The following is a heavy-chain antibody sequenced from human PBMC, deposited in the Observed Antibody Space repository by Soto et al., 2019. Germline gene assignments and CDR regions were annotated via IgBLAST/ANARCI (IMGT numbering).Heavy chain of an antibody. D-gene: IGHD3-3*01. CDR1: GGSFSGYY. Sequence: SETLSLTCAVYGGSFSGYYWSWIRQPPGKGLEWIGEINHSGSTNYNPSLKSRVTISSDTSKNQFSLKLSSVTAADTAVYYFVTALFGALKFFGLVPSFDYWGQGTLVTVSS. CDR3: VTALFGALKFFGLVPSFDY. V-gene: IGHV4-34*01. J-gene: IGHJ4*02. CDR2: INHSGST.